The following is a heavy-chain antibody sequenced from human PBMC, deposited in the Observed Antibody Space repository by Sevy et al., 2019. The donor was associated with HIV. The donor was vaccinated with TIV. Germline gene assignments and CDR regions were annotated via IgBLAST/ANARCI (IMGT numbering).Heavy chain of an antibody. CDR3: ARVGYPGKAVAGPLDY. CDR2: IGTAGDT. D-gene: IGHD6-19*01. V-gene: IGHV3-13*01. J-gene: IGHJ4*02. CDR1: GFTFSSYD. Sequence: GGCLRLSCAASGFTFSSYDMHWVRQATGKGLEWVSAIGTAGDTYYPGSVKGRFTISRENAKNSLYLQMNSLRAGDTAVYYCARVGYPGKAVAGPLDYWGQGTLVTVS.